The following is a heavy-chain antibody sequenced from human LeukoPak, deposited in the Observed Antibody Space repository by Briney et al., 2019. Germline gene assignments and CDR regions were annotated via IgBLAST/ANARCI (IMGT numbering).Heavy chain of an antibody. J-gene: IGHJ4*02. V-gene: IGHV3-30*03. Sequence: PGGSLRLSCAASGFTFSSYGMHWVRQAPGKGLERVGVISYDGSNKYYADSVKGRFTISRDNSKNTLYLQMNSLRAEDTAVYYCASSSSSWMLLDYWGQGTLVTVSS. CDR3: ASSSSSWMLLDY. CDR1: GFTFSSYG. D-gene: IGHD6-13*01. CDR2: ISYDGSNK.